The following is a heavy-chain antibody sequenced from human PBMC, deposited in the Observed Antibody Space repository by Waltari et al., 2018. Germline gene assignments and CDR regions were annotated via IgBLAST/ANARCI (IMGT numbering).Heavy chain of an antibody. D-gene: IGHD6-13*01. CDR3: ARGSSSWYFDY. Sequence: QVQLQESGPGLVKPSETLSLTCTVSGGSISSHYWSWIRQPPGKGLEWIGYIYYRGSTNYNPSLKSRVTISVDTSKNQFSLKLSSVTAADTAVYYCARGSSSWYFDYWGQGTLVTVSS. CDR2: IYYRGST. J-gene: IGHJ4*02. V-gene: IGHV4-59*11. CDR1: GGSISSHY.